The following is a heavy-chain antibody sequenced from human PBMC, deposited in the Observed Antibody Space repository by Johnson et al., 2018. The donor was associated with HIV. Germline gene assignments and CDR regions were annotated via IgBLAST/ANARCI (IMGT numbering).Heavy chain of an antibody. V-gene: IGHV3-30-3*01. J-gene: IGHJ3*01. CDR2: ISDDGSNI. D-gene: IGHD3-22*01. CDR3: ARAYSDISCYYPHAFHV. Sequence: QVQLVESGGGVVQPGRSLRLSCAASGFRFSNYALHWVRQTPCKGLEWVALISDDGSNIYYADSVKGQFTISRDNSKNTLHLQMNRLRAEDTAVYFCARAYSDISCYYPHAFHVWGQGTVVIVSS. CDR1: GFRFSNYA.